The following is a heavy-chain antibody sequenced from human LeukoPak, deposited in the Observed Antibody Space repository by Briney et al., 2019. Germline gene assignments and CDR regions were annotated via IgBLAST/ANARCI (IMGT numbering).Heavy chain of an antibody. V-gene: IGHV3-48*03. CDR2: ISSSGSTI. Sequence: PGGSLRLSCAASGFTFSSYEMNWVRQAPGKGLEWVSYISSSGSTIYYADSVKGRFTISRDNSKNTVYLQMDSLRFEDAAVYYCAKDSAKKYDDYWGQGTLVTVSS. J-gene: IGHJ4*02. D-gene: IGHD2/OR15-2a*01. CDR1: GFTFSSYE. CDR3: AKDSAKKYDDY.